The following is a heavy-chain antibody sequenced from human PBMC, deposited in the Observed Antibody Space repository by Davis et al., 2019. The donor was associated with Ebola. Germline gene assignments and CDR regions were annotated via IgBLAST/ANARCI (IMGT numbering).Heavy chain of an antibody. D-gene: IGHD2-21*02. Sequence: ASVKVSCKASGCTVPNYGITWVRQAPGQGLEYMGWISVDNGKTNYAEDFQGRVTMTTDTSTGTAYMQLRSLKSDDTAVYYCASRVLYCLGEYCYFRDVAFWGQGTLVTVSS. CDR3: ASRVLYCLGEYCYFRDVAF. CDR2: ISVDNGKT. J-gene: IGHJ4*02. CDR1: GCTVPNYG. V-gene: IGHV1-18*01.